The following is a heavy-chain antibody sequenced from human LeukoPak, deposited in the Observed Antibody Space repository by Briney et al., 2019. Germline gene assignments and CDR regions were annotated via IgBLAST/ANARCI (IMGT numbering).Heavy chain of an antibody. CDR3: AKDSRIGYYCDSSGYQYYFDY. J-gene: IGHJ4*02. CDR2: ISGSGGST. Sequence: GGSLRLSCAASGFTFSSYAMSWVRQAPGKGLEWVSAISGSGGSTYYADSVKGRFTISRDNSKNTLYLQMNSLRAEDTAVYYCAKDSRIGYYCDSSGYQYYFDYWGQGTLVTVSS. V-gene: IGHV3-23*01. D-gene: IGHD3-22*01. CDR1: GFTFSSYA.